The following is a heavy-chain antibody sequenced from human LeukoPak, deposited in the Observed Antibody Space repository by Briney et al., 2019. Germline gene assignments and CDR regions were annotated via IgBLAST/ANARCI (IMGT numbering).Heavy chain of an antibody. D-gene: IGHD2-21*01. CDR3: ARIGGDYSYGMDV. V-gene: IGHV6-1*01. CDR2: TYYRSKWYS. Sequence: SQTLSLTCGISGDSFSSNSVAWNWIRQSPSRGLEWLGRTYYRSKWYSDYAVSIKGRITIKPDASKNQFSLQLNSVTPEDTAVYYCARIGGDYSYGMDVWGQGTTVTVSS. CDR1: GDSFSSNSVA. J-gene: IGHJ6*02.